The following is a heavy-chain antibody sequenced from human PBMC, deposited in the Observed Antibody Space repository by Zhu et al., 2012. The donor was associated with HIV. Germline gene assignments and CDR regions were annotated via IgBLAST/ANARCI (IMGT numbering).Heavy chain of an antibody. CDR3: ARDDCRLYTSGWNGNFDS. CDR2: IYHSGST. V-gene: IGHV4-38-2*02. Sequence: QVQLQESGPGKVKPSETLSLTCAVSGYSISNGYYWGWIRQPPGKGLEWIGNIYHSGSTYYNPSLKSRVTISIDTSKNQFSLKLSSVTAADMAVYYCARDDCRLYTSGWNGNFDSWGQGTLVTVSS. J-gene: IGHJ4*02. CDR1: GYSISNGYY. D-gene: IGHD6-19*01.